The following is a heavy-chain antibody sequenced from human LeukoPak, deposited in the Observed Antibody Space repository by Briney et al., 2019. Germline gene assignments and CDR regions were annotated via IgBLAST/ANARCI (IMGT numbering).Heavy chain of an antibody. CDR1: GFTFSGSV. CDR2: IRSKANSYAT. CDR3: SSTDWGYFQH. J-gene: IGHJ1*01. V-gene: IGHV3-73*01. Sequence: GGSLRLSCAASGFTFSGSVMHWVRQASGKGLEWVGRIRSKANSYATAYAESVKGRFTISRDDSKNTAYLQMNSLKTEDTAVYYCSSTDWGYFQHWGQGTLVTVSS. D-gene: IGHD7-27*01.